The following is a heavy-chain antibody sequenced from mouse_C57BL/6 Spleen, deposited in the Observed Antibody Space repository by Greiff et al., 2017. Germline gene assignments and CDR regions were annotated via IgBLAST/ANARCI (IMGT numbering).Heavy chain of an antibody. Sequence: QVQLQQPGAELVRPGSSVKLSCKASGYTFTSYWMHWVKQRPIQGLEWIGNIDPSDRETHYNQKFKDKATLTVDKSSSTAYMQLSSLTSEDSAVYYCARDDYGDYYAMDYWGQGTSVTVSS. J-gene: IGHJ4*01. CDR2: IDPSDRET. D-gene: IGHD2-4*01. CDR3: ARDDYGDYYAMDY. CDR1: GYTFTSYW. V-gene: IGHV1-52*01.